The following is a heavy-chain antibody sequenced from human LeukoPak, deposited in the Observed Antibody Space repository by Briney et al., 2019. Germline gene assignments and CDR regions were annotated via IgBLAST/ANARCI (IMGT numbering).Heavy chain of an antibody. D-gene: IGHD3-16*01. CDR3: ARVGRLVNFDY. Sequence: GASVKVSCKASGGTFSSYAISWVRQAPGQGLEWMGGIIPIFGTANYAQKLQGRVTMTTDTSTSTAYMELRSLRSDDTAVYYCARVGRLVNFDYWGQGTLVTVSS. V-gene: IGHV1-69*05. CDR2: IIPIFGTA. CDR1: GGTFSSYA. J-gene: IGHJ4*02.